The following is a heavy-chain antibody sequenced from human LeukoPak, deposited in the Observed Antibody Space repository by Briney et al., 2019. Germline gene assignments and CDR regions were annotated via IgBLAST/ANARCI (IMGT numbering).Heavy chain of an antibody. CDR2: IYYSGST. Sequence: SETLSLTCTVSGSSLSSSSSYWGWIRQPPGKGLEWIGRIYYSGSTYYNPSLKSPFTRSVHTAKNPCSLKLSSVSAADTAVYYCARHPPRAGSSWYLDYWGQGTLVTVSS. D-gene: IGHD6-13*01. V-gene: IGHV4-39*01. J-gene: IGHJ4*02. CDR3: ARHPPRAGSSWYLDY. CDR1: GSSLSSSSSY.